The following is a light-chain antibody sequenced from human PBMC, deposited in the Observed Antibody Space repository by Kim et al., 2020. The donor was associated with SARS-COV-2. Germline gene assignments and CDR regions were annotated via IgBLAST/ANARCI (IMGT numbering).Light chain of an antibody. CDR3: QVWDSGTDHYV. V-gene: IGLV3-21*04. CDR2: YVN. J-gene: IGLJ1*01. Sequence: APGKTATIHCGGNNIGGKSVKWYQQKPGQAPLLVIYYVNSRPSGIPERFSGSNSGNTATLTISRVDAGDEADYYCQVWDSGTDHYVFGAGTKVTVL. CDR1: NIGGKS.